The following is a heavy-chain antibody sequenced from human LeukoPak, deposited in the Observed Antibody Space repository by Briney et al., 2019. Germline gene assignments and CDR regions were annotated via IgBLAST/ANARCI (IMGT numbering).Heavy chain of an antibody. CDR1: GYSFTSYW. Sequence: GESLKISRKGSGYSFTSYWIGWVRQMPGKGLEGMGIIYPGDSDTRYSPSFQGQVTISADKSISTAYLQWSSLKASDTAMYYCARQVPVVGYYDSSGYDYWGQGTLVTVSS. V-gene: IGHV5-51*01. CDR3: ARQVPVVGYYDSSGYDY. CDR2: IYPGDSDT. D-gene: IGHD3-22*01. J-gene: IGHJ4*02.